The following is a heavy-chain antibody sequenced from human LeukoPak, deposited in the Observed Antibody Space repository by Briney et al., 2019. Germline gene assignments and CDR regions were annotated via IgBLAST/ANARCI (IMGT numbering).Heavy chain of an antibody. CDR1: GFTFSNYM. Sequence: GGSLRLSCAASGFTFSNYMMHWVRQAPGKGLVWVSRIKSDGITITYADSVKGPFTISRDDAKNTLYLQMNSLRAEDTAVYYCLRDLNWSLDQWGQGTLVTVSS. J-gene: IGHJ4*02. CDR2: IKSDGITI. V-gene: IGHV3-74*01. D-gene: IGHD1-20*01. CDR3: LRDLNWSLDQ.